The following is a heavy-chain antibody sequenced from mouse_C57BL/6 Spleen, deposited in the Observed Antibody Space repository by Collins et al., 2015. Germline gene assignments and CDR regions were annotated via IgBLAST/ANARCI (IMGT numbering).Heavy chain of an antibody. D-gene: IGHD1-1*01. Sequence: QIQLVQSGPELKKPGETVKISCKASGYTFTNYGMNWVKQAPGKGLKWMGWINTYTGEPTYADDFKGRFAFSLETSASTAYLQINNLKNEDTATYFCARGDYGIGVDYWGQGTSVTVSS. CDR3: ARGDYGIGVDY. CDR1: GYTFTNYG. CDR2: INTYTGEP. J-gene: IGHJ4*01. V-gene: IGHV9-3-1*01.